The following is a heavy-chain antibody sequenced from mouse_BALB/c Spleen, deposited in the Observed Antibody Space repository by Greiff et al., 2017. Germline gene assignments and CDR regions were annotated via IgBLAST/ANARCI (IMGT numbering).Heavy chain of an antibody. CDR3: ARSNPLAYAMDY. D-gene: IGHD1-1*01. V-gene: IGHV5-17*02. Sequence: EVKVVESGGGLVQPGGSRKLSCAASGFTFSSFGMHWVRQAPEKGLEWVAYISSGSSTIYYADTVKGRFTISRDNPKNTLFLQMTSLRSEDTAMYYCARSNPLAYAMDYWGQGTSVTVSS. CDR1: GFTFSSFG. CDR2: ISSGSSTI. J-gene: IGHJ4*01.